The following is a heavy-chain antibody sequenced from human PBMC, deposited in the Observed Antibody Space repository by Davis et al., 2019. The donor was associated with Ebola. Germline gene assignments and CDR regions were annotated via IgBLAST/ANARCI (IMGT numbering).Heavy chain of an antibody. D-gene: IGHD4-17*01. CDR1: GGSISSSSYY. CDR2: IYYSGST. CDR3: ARGTVTFLYHYYYGMDV. Sequence: SETLSLTCTVSGGSISSSSYYWGWIRQPPGKGLEWIGNIYYSGSTYYNPSLKSRATISVDTSKNQFSLKLSSVTAADTAVYYCARGTVTFLYHYYYGMDVWGQGTTVTVSS. J-gene: IGHJ6*02. V-gene: IGHV4-39*01.